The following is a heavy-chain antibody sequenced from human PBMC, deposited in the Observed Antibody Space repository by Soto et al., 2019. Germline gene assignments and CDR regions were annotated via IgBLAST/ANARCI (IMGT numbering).Heavy chain of an antibody. Sequence: QLQLQESGPGLVKPSETLSLTCTVSGGSISSSSYYWGWIRQPPGKWLEWIGSIYYSGSTYYNPSLKSRVTISRDTSKTQFSRKLSSVTATDTAVYYCARRLGYCSGGSCPGWFDPWGQGTLDTVSS. CDR2: IYYSGST. J-gene: IGHJ5*02. V-gene: IGHV4-39*01. D-gene: IGHD2-15*01. CDR1: GGSISSSSYY. CDR3: ARRLGYCSGGSCPGWFDP.